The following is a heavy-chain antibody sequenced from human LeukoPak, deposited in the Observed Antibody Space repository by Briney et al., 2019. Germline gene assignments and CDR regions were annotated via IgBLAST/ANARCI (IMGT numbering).Heavy chain of an antibody. V-gene: IGHV3-30*02. CDR3: AKDPNPYGSGSYYVVD. Sequence: PGGSLRLSCAASGFTFSSYGTHSVRQAPGKGLEWVAFIRYDGSNKYYADSVKGRFTISRDNSKNTLYLQMNSLRAEDTAVYYCAKDPNPYGSGSYYVVDWGQGNLVTVSS. D-gene: IGHD3-10*01. CDR2: IRYDGSNK. J-gene: IGHJ4*02. CDR1: GFTFSSYG.